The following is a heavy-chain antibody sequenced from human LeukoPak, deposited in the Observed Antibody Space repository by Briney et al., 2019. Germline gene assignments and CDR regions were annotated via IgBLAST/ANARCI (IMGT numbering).Heavy chain of an antibody. V-gene: IGHV3-7*01. CDR1: GFTFSSYW. CDR2: IKQDGSEK. J-gene: IGHJ6*02. Sequence: GGSLRLSYAASGFTFSSYWMSWVRQASGKGLEWVANIKQDGSEKYYVDSVKGRFTISRDNAKNSLYLQMNSLRAEDTAVYYCARDLSWFGLPSHYYYGMDVWGQGTTVTVSS. CDR3: ARDLSWFGLPSHYYYGMDV. D-gene: IGHD3-10*01.